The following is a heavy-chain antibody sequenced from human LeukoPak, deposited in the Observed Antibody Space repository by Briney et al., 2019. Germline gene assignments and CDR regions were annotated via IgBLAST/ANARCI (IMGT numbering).Heavy chain of an antibody. D-gene: IGHD6-19*01. V-gene: IGHV3-49*04. J-gene: IGHJ4*02. CDR2: IRSKAYGGTT. Sequence: GGSLRLSCTASGFTFGDYAMSWVRQAPGKGLEWVGFIRSKAYGGTTEYAASVKGRFTISRDDSKGIAYLQMNSLKTEDTAVYYCTRSSGWYFDYWGQGTLVTVSS. CDR1: GFTFGDYA. CDR3: TRSSGWYFDY.